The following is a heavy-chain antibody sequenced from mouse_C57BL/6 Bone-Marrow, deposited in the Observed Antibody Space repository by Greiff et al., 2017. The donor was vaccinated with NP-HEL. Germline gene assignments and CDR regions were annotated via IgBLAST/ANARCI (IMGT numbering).Heavy chain of an antibody. Sequence: QVQLQQPGAELVKPGASVKLSCKASGYTFTSYWMHWVKQRPGQGLEWIGMIHPNSGSTNYNEKFKSKATLTVDKSSSPSYMQLSSLTSEDSAVYYCASRGYYGSSPFAYWGQGTLVTVSA. V-gene: IGHV1-64*01. CDR3: ASRGYYGSSPFAY. D-gene: IGHD1-1*01. J-gene: IGHJ3*01. CDR2: IHPNSGST. CDR1: GYTFTSYW.